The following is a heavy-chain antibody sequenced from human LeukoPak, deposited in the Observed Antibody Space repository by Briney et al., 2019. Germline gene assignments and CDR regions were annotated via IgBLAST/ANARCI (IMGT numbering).Heavy chain of an antibody. Sequence: SETLSLTCIVSGFSISSDDCWGWIRQPPEKRLEWIGSISNRGSPYYNPSLKSRVTMSVDTPNNHFSLRLSSVTAADTAVYYCVRDGGFYYTASPNSWFDPWGQGTLVTVSS. D-gene: IGHD2-15*01. J-gene: IGHJ5*02. CDR2: ISNRGSP. CDR1: GFSISSDDC. CDR3: VRDGGFYYTASPNSWFDP. V-gene: IGHV4-38-2*02.